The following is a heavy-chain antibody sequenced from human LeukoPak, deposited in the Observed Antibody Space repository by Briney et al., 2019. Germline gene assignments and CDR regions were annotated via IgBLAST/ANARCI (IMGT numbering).Heavy chain of an antibody. V-gene: IGHV1-69*04. CDR3: ARGKYDILTGYDEASDY. J-gene: IGHJ4*02. D-gene: IGHD3-9*01. CDR2: IIPILGIS. Sequence: AISXXRQAPGQGGEWVGRIIPILGISNYAQRLQGRVTITADKSTSTAYMELGSLRSEDTAVYYCARGKYDILTGYDEASDYWGQGTLVTVSS. CDR1: A.